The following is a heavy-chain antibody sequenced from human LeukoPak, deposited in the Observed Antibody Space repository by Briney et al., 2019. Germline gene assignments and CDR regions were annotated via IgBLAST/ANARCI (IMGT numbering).Heavy chain of an antibody. V-gene: IGHV4-34*01. CDR2: INHSGST. Sequence: SETLSLTCAVYGGSFSGYYWSWIRQPPGKGLEWIGEINHSGSTNYNPSLKSRVTISVDTSKNQFSLKLSSVTAADTAVYYCARGRVYYYDSSGYFNWSDPWGQGTLVTVSS. CDR1: GGSFSGYY. D-gene: IGHD3-22*01. J-gene: IGHJ5*02. CDR3: ARGRVYYYDSSGYFNWSDP.